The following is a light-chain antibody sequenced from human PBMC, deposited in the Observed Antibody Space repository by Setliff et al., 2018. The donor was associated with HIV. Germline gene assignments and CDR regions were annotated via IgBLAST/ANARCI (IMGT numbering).Light chain of an antibody. V-gene: IGLV2-14*01. Sequence: QSVLTQPASVSGSPGQSITISCTGTSRDFGGYNYVSWYQQHPGKAPKLIIYEVRNRPSGVSNRYSGSKSGNTASLTISGLQTEDEADYYCSSYAITNTLPFGTGTKVTVL. CDR1: SRDFGGYNY. J-gene: IGLJ1*01. CDR2: EVR. CDR3: SSYAITNTLP.